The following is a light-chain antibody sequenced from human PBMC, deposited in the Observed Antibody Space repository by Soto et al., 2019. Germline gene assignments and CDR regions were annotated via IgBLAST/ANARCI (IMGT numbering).Light chain of an antibody. Sequence: QSALTQPASVSGSPGQSITISCTGTSSDVGAYNYVSWYQHHPGKAPKLIIYEANNRPSGLSNRFSGSKSGNTASLTISGLQVEDEAEYYCTSYRSSRALVVYGGGTKLTVL. CDR1: SSDVGAYNY. CDR3: TSYRSSRALVV. CDR2: EAN. V-gene: IGLV2-14*01. J-gene: IGLJ3*02.